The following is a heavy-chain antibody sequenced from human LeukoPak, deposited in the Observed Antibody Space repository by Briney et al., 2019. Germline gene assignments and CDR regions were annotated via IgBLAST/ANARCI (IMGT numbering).Heavy chain of an antibody. CDR3: ATNPMTGYHLGDHFYFYMAV. V-gene: IGHV1-69*05. CDR2: LRPFFGPI. CDR1: GVTFSSYA. Sequence: VASVKVSCRASGVTFSSYAISWVRQAPGQGLEWIGGLRPFFGPINSAQKFQDRVTLTKDDSTTTAYMELRSLRSEDTAVYYCATNPMTGYHLGDHFYFYMAVWGKGTTVTVS. D-gene: IGHD1-20*01. J-gene: IGHJ6*03.